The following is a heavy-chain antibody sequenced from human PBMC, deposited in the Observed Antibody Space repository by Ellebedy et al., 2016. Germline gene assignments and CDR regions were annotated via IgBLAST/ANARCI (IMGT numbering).Heavy chain of an antibody. V-gene: IGHV1-8*01. CDR3: ARRSWHSGSRDY. D-gene: IGHD3-10*01. Sequence: ASVKVSXXASGYTCTSYDINWVRQATGQGLEWMGWMNPNSGNTGYAQKFQGRVTMTRNTSISTAYMELSSLRSEDTAVYYCARRSWHSGSRDYWGQGTLVTVSS. J-gene: IGHJ4*02. CDR1: GYTCTSYD. CDR2: MNPNSGNT.